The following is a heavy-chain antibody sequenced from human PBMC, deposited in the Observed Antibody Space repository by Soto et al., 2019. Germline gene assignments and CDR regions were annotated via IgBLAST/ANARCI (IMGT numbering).Heavy chain of an antibody. D-gene: IGHD2-2*01. CDR2: IYYSGST. J-gene: IGHJ6*02. Sequence: SETLSLTCTVSDGSVSSGSYYWTWIRQPPGKGLEWIGYIYYSGSTLYNPSLKSRVIISVDTSKNHFSLELRSVTAADTAMYYCRMSTSCYDESCVDVWGQGTMVTVSS. CDR1: DGSVSSGSYY. V-gene: IGHV4-61*03. CDR3: RMSTSCYDESCVDV.